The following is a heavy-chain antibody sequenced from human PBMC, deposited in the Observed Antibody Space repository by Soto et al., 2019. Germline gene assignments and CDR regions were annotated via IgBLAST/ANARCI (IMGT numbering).Heavy chain of an antibody. CDR2: ISGSGGST. CDR1: GFTFSSYA. CDR3: AKDHNPMIVVVINYFDS. Sequence: PGGSLRLSCAASGFTFSSYAMSWVRQAPGKGLEWVSAISGSGGSTYYADSVKGRFTISRDNSKNTLYLQMNSLRAEDTAVYYCAKDHNPMIVVVINYFDSWGQGTLVSAPQ. D-gene: IGHD3-22*01. V-gene: IGHV3-23*01. J-gene: IGHJ4*02.